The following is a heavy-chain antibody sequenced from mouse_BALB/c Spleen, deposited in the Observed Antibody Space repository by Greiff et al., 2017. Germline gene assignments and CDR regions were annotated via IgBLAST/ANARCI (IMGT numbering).Heavy chain of an antibody. V-gene: IGHV5-4*02. D-gene: IGHD4-1*01. CDR2: ISDGGSYT. Sequence: DVMLVESGGGLVKPGGSLKLSCAASGFTFSDYYMYWVRQTPEKRLEWVATISDGGSYTYYPDSVKGRFTISRDNAKNNLYLQMSSLKSEDTAMYYCARGDWDEGYFDYWGQGTTLTVSS. CDR1: GFTFSDYY. CDR3: ARGDWDEGYFDY. J-gene: IGHJ2*01.